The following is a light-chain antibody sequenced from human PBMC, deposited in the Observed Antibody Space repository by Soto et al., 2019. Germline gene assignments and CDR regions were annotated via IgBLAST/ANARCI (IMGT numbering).Light chain of an antibody. V-gene: IGKV3-20*01. Sequence: IVLTQYPGTLSLSPGEIAALSCRSIQSVSSSYLAWYQQKPGQAPRLLIYGASSRATGIPDRFSGSGSGTDFPLTISRLEPEDFAVYYCQQYGSSPRTFGQGTKVDIK. CDR2: GAS. CDR3: QQYGSSPRT. CDR1: QSVSSSY. J-gene: IGKJ1*01.